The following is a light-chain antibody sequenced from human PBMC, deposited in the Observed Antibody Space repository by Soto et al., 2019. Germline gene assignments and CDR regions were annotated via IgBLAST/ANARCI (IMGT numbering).Light chain of an antibody. J-gene: IGKJ5*01. CDR2: DAS. Sequence: EIVLTQSPATLSLSPGESATLSCRASQSVSSYLAWYQQKPGQAPRLLIYDASNRATGIPARFSGSGSGTDFTLTISSLEPEDFAVYYCQQRINWLITFGQGTRLEIK. CDR1: QSVSSY. CDR3: QQRINWLIT. V-gene: IGKV3-11*01.